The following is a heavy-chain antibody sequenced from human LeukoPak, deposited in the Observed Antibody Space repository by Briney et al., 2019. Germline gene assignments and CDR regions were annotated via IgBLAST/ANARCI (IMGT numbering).Heavy chain of an antibody. CDR2: ISPNSGDT. CDR3: ARDRATYGPEYDD. CDR1: GYTFTDYF. V-gene: IGHV1-2*02. D-gene: IGHD3-10*01. J-gene: IGHJ4*02. Sequence: ASVKVSCKASGYTFTDYFIHWVRQAPGQGLEWMGWISPNSGDTSCAQKFQGRVTMTRDTSITTAYMEVNSLRSDDTAVYYCARDRATYGPEYDDWGQGTLVTVSS.